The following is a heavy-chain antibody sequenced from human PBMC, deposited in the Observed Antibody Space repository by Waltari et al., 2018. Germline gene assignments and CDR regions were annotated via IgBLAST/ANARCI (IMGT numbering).Heavy chain of an antibody. D-gene: IGHD6-19*01. Sequence: QVQLQQWGAGLLKPSETLSLTCAVYGGSFSGYYWSWIRQPPGKGLEWIGEINHSGSTNYNPSLKSRVTISVDTSKNQFSLKLSSVTAADTAVYYCARLSSSGWYNRGTKFDYWGQGTLVTVSS. V-gene: IGHV4-34*01. CDR1: GGSFSGYY. CDR3: ARLSSSGWYNRGTKFDY. CDR2: INHSGST. J-gene: IGHJ4*02.